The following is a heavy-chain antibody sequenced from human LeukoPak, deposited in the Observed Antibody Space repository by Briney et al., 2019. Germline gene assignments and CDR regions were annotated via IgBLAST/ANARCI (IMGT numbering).Heavy chain of an antibody. Sequence: PSETLSLTCTVSGGSISSYYWSWIRQPTGKGLEWIGSIYYSGSAYYNPSLKSRVTISVDTSKNQFSLKLSSVTAADTAVYYCASSSLESYDFWVNYWGQGTLVTVSS. J-gene: IGHJ4*02. V-gene: IGHV4-59*05. CDR3: ASSSLESYDFWVNY. D-gene: IGHD3-3*01. CDR2: IYYSGSA. CDR1: GGSISSYY.